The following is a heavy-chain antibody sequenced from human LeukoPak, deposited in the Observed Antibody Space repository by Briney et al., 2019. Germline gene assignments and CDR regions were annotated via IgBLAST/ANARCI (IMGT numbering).Heavy chain of an antibody. J-gene: IGHJ5*02. Sequence: PSETLSLTCTVSGGSISSSSYYWGWIRQPPGKGLEWIGYIYYSGSTYYNPSLKSRVTISVDTSKNQFSLKLSSVTAADTAVYYCARGLAGNKNNWFDPWGQGTLVTVSS. V-gene: IGHV4-31*03. CDR2: IYYSGST. CDR3: ARGLAGNKNNWFDP. CDR1: GGSISSSSYY. D-gene: IGHD6-19*01.